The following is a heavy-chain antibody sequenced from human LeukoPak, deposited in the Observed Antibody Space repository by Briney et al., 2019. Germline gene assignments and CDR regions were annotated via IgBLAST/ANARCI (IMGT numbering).Heavy chain of an antibody. CDR2: IYPGDSDT. J-gene: IGHJ4*02. D-gene: IGHD1-26*01. CDR1: GYRFTSYW. Sequence: GESLKTSCKGSGYRFTSYWIGWVRQMPGKGLEWMGIIYPGDSDTRYSPSFQGQVTISADKSISTAYLQWSSLKAPDTAMYYCARGLAGIVGATDFDYWGQGTLVTVSS. V-gene: IGHV5-51*01. CDR3: ARGLAGIVGATDFDY.